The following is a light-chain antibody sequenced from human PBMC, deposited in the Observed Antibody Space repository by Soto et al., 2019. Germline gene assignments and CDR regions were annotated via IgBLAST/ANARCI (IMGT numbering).Light chain of an antibody. CDR3: SSYTSSTTHYV. CDR1: RSDVGGYNY. CDR2: DVT. Sequence: QSALTQPASVSGSPGQSITISCTGTRSDVGGYNYVSWYQQHPGKAPKLMIYDVTNRPSGVSNRFSGSKSGNTASLTISGLQADDEADYYCSSYTSSTTHYVFGAGTKVTV. J-gene: IGLJ1*01. V-gene: IGLV2-14*01.